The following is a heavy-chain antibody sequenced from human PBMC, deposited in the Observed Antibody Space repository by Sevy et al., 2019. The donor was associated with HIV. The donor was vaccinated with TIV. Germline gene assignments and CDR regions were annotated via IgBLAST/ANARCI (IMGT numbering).Heavy chain of an antibody. CDR1: GGSMNTYY. CDR2: IYYSGKT. CDR3: ARVGFNWNDVDY. Sequence: SETLSLTCSVSGGSMNTYYWSWIRQPPGKGLEWIGYIYYSGKTNYNPTLKSRLTMSVDTSKNQFSLKLTSVTAADMAVYYCARVGFNWNDVDYWGQGTLVTVSS. D-gene: IGHD1-20*01. V-gene: IGHV4-59*01. J-gene: IGHJ4*02.